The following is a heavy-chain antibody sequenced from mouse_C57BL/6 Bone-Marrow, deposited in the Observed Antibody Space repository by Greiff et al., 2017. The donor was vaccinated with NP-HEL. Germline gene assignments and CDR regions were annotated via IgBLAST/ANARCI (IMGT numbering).Heavy chain of an antibody. J-gene: IGHJ3*01. D-gene: IGHD2-4*01. V-gene: IGHV1-42*01. CDR2: INPSTGGT. Sequence: VQLQQSGPELVKPGASVKISCKASGYSFTGYYMNWVKQSPEKSLEWIGEINPSTGGTTYNQKFKAKATLTVDKSSSTAYMQLKSLTSEDSAVYYCATYDYFGWFAYWGQGTLVTVSA. CDR1: GYSFTGYY. CDR3: ATYDYFGWFAY.